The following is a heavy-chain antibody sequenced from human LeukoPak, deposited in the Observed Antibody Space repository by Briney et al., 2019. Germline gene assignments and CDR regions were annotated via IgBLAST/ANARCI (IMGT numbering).Heavy chain of an antibody. Sequence: ASVKVSCKASGYTFTGYYMHWVRQAPGQGLEWMGWINPNSGGTNYAQKFQGRVTMTTDTSTSTAYMELRSLRSDDTAVYYCIAARLIAWGQGTLVTVSS. CDR3: IAARLIA. D-gene: IGHD6-6*01. J-gene: IGHJ5*02. CDR1: GYTFTGYY. CDR2: INPNSGGT. V-gene: IGHV1-2*02.